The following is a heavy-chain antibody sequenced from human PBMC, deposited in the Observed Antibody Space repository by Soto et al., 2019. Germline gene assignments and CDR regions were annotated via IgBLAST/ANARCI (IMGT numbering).Heavy chain of an antibody. CDR2: IRSDGDTT. Sequence: EVQVLESGGGLVQPGGSLSLSCAASGFTFSNYGMNWVRQAPGKGLEWVSGIRSDGDTTYNSDSVKGRFTVSRDTSKNTVYLQMNSLRAEDTAVYYCAKGKGVGATPDGANCWGQGTLVTVSS. V-gene: IGHV3-23*01. CDR1: GFTFSNYG. J-gene: IGHJ4*02. CDR3: AKGKGVGATPDGANC. D-gene: IGHD1-26*01.